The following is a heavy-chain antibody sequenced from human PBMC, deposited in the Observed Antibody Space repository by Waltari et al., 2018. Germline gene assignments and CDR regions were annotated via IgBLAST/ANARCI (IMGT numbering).Heavy chain of an antibody. CDR2: FGPEDGET. D-gene: IGHD1-26*01. CDR1: GYTLTELS. V-gene: IGHV1-24*01. Sequence: QVQLVQSGAEVKKPGASVKVSCKVSGYTLTELSMHWVRQAPGKGLEWMGGFGPEDGETIYAQKFQGRVTMTEDTSTDTAYMELSSLRSEDTAVYYCATGPIVGATGFDYYYGMDVWGQGTTVTVSS. J-gene: IGHJ6*02. CDR3: ATGPIVGATGFDYYYGMDV.